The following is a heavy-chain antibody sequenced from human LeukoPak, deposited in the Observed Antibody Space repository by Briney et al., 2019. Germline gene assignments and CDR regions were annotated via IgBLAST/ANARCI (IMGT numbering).Heavy chain of an antibody. V-gene: IGHV3-30*03. CDR2: ISYDGSNK. D-gene: IGHD6-19*01. CDR1: GFTFSSYG. Sequence: GGSLRLSCAASGFTFSSYGMHWVRQAPGKGLEWVAVISYDGSNKYYADSVKGRFTISRDNAKNTLYLQMNSLRAEDTAVYYCARALAVAGTGGHYWGQGTLVTVSP. J-gene: IGHJ4*02. CDR3: ARALAVAGTGGHY.